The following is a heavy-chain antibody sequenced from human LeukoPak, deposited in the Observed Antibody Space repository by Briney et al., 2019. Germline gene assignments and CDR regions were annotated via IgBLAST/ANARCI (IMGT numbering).Heavy chain of an antibody. CDR3: AREKKRYYYDSSGYQGGFDY. D-gene: IGHD3-22*01. Sequence: PSETLSLTCTVSGGSISSYYWSWIRQPPGKGLEWIGCIYYSGSTNYNPSLKIRVTISVDTSKNQFSLKLSSVTAADTAVYYCAREKKRYYYDSSGYQGGFDYWGQGTLVTVSS. V-gene: IGHV4-59*01. CDR1: GGSISSYY. CDR2: IYYSGST. J-gene: IGHJ4*02.